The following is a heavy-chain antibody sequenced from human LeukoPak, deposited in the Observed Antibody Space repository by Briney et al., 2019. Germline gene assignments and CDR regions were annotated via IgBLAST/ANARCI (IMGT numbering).Heavy chain of an antibody. Sequence: SETLSLTCIVSGGSISSDHWSWIRQPPGKGLEWIGCISYRGSTHYNPSLKSRVTISVDTSKNHFSLNLISVTAAVTAVYYCARVRGLGVITPYLDYWGQGTLVTVSS. CDR3: ARVRGLGVITPYLDY. D-gene: IGHD3-16*02. CDR1: GGSISSDH. CDR2: ISYRGST. J-gene: IGHJ4*02. V-gene: IGHV4-59*08.